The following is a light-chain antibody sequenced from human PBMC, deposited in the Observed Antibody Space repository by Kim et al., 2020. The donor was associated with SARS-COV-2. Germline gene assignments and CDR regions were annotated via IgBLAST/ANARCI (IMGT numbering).Light chain of an antibody. V-gene: IGLV1-40*01. Sequence: GKRATVSCPGRSSNIGANYEDHWYQQFPGPAPQRIIFGNPNRPSVVPDRFSGSKSGTSASLAITGLQAEDEADYYCQSYDSSLSWVFGGGTQLTVL. J-gene: IGLJ2*01. CDR3: QSYDSSLSWV. CDR1: SSNIGANYE. CDR2: GNP.